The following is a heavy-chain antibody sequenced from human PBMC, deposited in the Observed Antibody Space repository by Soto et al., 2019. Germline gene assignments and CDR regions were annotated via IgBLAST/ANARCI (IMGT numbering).Heavy chain of an antibody. Sequence: SETLSLTCTVSGGSISSSSYYWGWIRQPPGKGLEWIGSIYYSGSTCYNPSLKSRVTISVDTSKNQFSLKLSSVTAADTAVYYCARRGGATVTTGHFDYWGQGTLVTVSS. D-gene: IGHD4-4*01. J-gene: IGHJ4*02. CDR1: GGSISSSSYY. CDR2: IYYSGST. CDR3: ARRGGATVTTGHFDY. V-gene: IGHV4-39*01.